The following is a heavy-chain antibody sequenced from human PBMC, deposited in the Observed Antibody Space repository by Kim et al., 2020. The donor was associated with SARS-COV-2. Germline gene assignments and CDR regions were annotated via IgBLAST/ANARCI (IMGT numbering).Heavy chain of an antibody. Sequence: GGSLRLSCVASGFTFSSYWMHWVRQAPGKGLVWVSRVNSDGSSTCYADSVKGRFTISRDNARNTLYLQMNSLRVEDTAVYYCVSLSTGYVWDKFGYGVQGGLVSVSS. J-gene: IGHJ4*02. V-gene: IGHV3-74*01. CDR2: VNSDGSST. CDR1: GFTFSSYW. CDR3: VSLSTGYVWDKFGY. D-gene: IGHD3-16*01.